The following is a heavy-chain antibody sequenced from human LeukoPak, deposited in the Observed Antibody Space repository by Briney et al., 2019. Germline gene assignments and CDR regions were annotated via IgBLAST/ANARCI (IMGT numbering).Heavy chain of an antibody. J-gene: IGHJ5*02. CDR2: ISWNSGSI. D-gene: IGHD3-10*01. Sequence: GRSLRLSCAASGFTLDDYAMHWVRQAPGKGLEWVSGISWNSGSIGYADSVKGRFTISRDNAKNSLYLQMNSLRAEDTALYYCAKEGVTMVRGSWFDPWGQGTLVTVSS. CDR3: AKEGVTMVRGSWFDP. V-gene: IGHV3-9*01. CDR1: GFTLDDYA.